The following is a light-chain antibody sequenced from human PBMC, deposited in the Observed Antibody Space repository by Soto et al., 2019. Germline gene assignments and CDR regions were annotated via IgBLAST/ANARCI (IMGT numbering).Light chain of an antibody. CDR3: QQYVTSPPGT. Sequence: EIVLTQSPATLSVSPGERATLSCRASQSGSNNYLAWYQQKPGQAPRLLIYGASSRATGIPDRFSGSGSGTDFTLTISRLEPGDFAVYYCQQYVTSPPGTFGQGTKVDIK. CDR1: QSGSNNY. J-gene: IGKJ1*01. V-gene: IGKV3-20*01. CDR2: GAS.